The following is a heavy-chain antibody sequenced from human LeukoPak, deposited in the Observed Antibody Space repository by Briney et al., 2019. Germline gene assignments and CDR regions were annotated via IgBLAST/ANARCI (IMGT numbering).Heavy chain of an antibody. Sequence: QPSETLSLTCAVYGGSFSGYYWSWVRQAPGRGLEWVSVIYSGGSTYYADSVKGRFTISRDNSKNTLFLQMNSLRAGDTAVYYCARGTVTMVDYWGQGTLVTVSS. V-gene: IGHV3-66*01. CDR3: ARGTVTMVDY. D-gene: IGHD3-10*01. J-gene: IGHJ4*02. CDR1: GGSFSGYY. CDR2: IYSGGST.